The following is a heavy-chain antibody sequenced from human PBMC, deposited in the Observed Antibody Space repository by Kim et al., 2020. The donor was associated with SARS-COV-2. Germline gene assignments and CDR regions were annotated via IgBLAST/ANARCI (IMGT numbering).Heavy chain of an antibody. CDR3: TTVSMR. CDR2: VKSKTDGGTV. CDR1: GIPFSNAW. D-gene: IGHD2-2*01. V-gene: IGHV3-15*01. J-gene: IGHJ4*02. Sequence: GGSLRLSCAVSGIPFSNAWMNWVRQTPGKGLEWIGRVKSKTDGGTVDYAAPVKGRFTISRDDSKTTLFLLMNSLKTEDSGVYYCTTVSMRWGQGTRVTVSS.